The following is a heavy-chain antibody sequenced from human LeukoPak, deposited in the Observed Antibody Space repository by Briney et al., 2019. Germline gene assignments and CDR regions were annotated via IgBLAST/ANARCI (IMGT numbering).Heavy chain of an antibody. Sequence: GGCLRLSCAASGFTFSSYWMHWVRQAPGKGLVWVSRIKSDGSSTSYADSVKGRFTISRDNVKNTLHLQMNSLRAEDTAVYFCARDQLYCTGGYCYFDYWGQGTLDRVSS. J-gene: IGHJ4*02. CDR2: IKSDGSST. CDR1: GFTFSSYW. V-gene: IGHV3-74*01. CDR3: ARDQLYCTGGYCYFDY. D-gene: IGHD2-8*02.